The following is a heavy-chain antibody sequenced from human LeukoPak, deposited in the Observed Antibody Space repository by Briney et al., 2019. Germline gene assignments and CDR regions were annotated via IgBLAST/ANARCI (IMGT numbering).Heavy chain of an antibody. Sequence: SETLSLTCAVYGGSFSGYYWSWIRQPPGKGLEWIGEINHSGSTYYNPSLKSRVTISVDRSKNQFSLKLSSVTAADTAVYYCARVRGSGSLDAFDIWGQGTMVTVSS. V-gene: IGHV4-34*01. CDR1: GGSFSGYY. D-gene: IGHD3-10*01. CDR3: ARVRGSGSLDAFDI. J-gene: IGHJ3*02. CDR2: INHSGST.